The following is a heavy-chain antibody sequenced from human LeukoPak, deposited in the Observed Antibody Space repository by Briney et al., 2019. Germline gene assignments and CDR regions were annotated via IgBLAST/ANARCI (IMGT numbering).Heavy chain of an antibody. CDR3: ARGTPRDYGDYGRGAFDI. CDR2: IYYSGST. CDR1: GGSMSPYH. Sequence: SETLSLTCTVSGGSMSPYHWGWIRQPPGKGLEWIGYIYYSGSTNYNPSLKSRVTISVDTSKNQFSLKLSSVTAADTAVYYCARGTPRDYGDYGRGAFDIWGQGTMVTVSS. D-gene: IGHD4-17*01. J-gene: IGHJ3*02. V-gene: IGHV4-59*08.